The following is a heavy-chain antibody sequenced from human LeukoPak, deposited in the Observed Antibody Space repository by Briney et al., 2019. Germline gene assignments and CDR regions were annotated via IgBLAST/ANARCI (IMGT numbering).Heavy chain of an antibody. CDR1: GGFISSGGYY. CDR3: ARDRWGDSSSIDY. D-gene: IGHD6-6*01. Sequence: SETLSLTCTVSGGFISSGGYYWSWIRQHPGKGLEWIGYIYYSGSTYYSPSLKSRVTISVDTSKNQFSLKLSSVTAADTAVYYCARDRWGDSSSIDYWGQGTLVTVSS. CDR2: IYYSGST. V-gene: IGHV4-31*03. J-gene: IGHJ4*02.